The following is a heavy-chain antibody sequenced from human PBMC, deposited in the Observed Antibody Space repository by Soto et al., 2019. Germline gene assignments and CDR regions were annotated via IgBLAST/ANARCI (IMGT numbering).Heavy chain of an antibody. J-gene: IGHJ5*02. Sequence: QAGGSLRLSCTASGFTFGDYAMSWVRQAPGKGLEWVGFIRSKAYGGTTEYAASVKGRFTISRDDSKSIAYLQMNSLKTEDTAVYYCNLAAIVRRSIPWGQGTLVTVSS. V-gene: IGHV3-49*04. CDR3: NLAAIVRRSIP. D-gene: IGHD2-2*01. CDR1: GFTFGDYA. CDR2: IRSKAYGGTT.